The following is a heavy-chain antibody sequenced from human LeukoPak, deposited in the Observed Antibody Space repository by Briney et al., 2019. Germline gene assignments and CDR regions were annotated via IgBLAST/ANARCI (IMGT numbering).Heavy chain of an antibody. V-gene: IGHV1-2*02. Sequence: ASVKVSCKASGYTFTGYYMHWMRQAPGQGLEWMGWINPNSGGTNYAQKFQGRVTMTRDTSISTAYMELSRLRSDDTAVYYCARDGGYDWIFDYWGQGTLVTVSS. CDR3: ARDGGYDWIFDY. D-gene: IGHD5-12*01. J-gene: IGHJ4*02. CDR2: INPNSGGT. CDR1: GYTFTGYY.